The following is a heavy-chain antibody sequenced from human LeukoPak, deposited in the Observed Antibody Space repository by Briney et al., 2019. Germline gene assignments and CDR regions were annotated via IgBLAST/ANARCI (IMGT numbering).Heavy chain of an antibody. V-gene: IGHV3-74*01. D-gene: IGHD5-12*01. CDR3: AREPINGYDRPFDY. CDR1: GFTFSSYA. J-gene: IGHJ4*02. Sequence: PGGSLRLSCAASGFTFSSYAMHWVSQAPGKGLVWVSRINSDGSSTSYADSVKGRFTISRDNAKNTLYLQMNSLRAEDTAVYYCAREPINGYDRPFDYWGQGTLVTVSS. CDR2: INSDGSST.